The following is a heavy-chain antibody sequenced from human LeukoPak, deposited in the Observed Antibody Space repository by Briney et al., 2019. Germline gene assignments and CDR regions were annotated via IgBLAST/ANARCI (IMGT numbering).Heavy chain of an antibody. CDR1: GFTFSNYA. Sequence: GGSLRLSYAASGFTFSNYAMHWVRQAPGKGLEYVSSISSNGGSIYYANSVKGRFTISRDNSNNPLYLQMGSLRAEDMVVYYVARRSSSWFNYFDYWGQGTLVTVSS. D-gene: IGHD6-13*01. CDR3: ARRSSSWFNYFDY. CDR2: ISSNGGSI. V-gene: IGHV3-64*01. J-gene: IGHJ4*02.